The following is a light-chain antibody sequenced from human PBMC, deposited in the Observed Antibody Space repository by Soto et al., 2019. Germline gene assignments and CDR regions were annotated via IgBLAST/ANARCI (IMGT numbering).Light chain of an antibody. CDR2: GAS. CDR3: QQYNNWPPYT. V-gene: IGKV3-15*01. J-gene: IGKJ2*01. CDR1: QSVSSN. Sequence: EIVMTQSPATLSGSPGERATLSCRASQSVSSNLAWYQQKPGQAPRLLIYGASTRATGIPARFSVSGSGTEFTLTISSLQSEDFAVYYCQQYNNWPPYTFGQGTKLEIK.